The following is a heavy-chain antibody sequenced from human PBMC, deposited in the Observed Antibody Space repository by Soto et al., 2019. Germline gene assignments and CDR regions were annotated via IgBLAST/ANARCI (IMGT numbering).Heavy chain of an antibody. CDR2: IYYSGST. CDR1: GGSISSGDYY. Sequence: ASETLSLTCTVSGGSISSGDYYWSWIRQPPGKGLEWIGYIYYSGSTYYNPSLKSRVTISVDTSKNQFSLKLSSVTAADTAVYYCARILVTTRWFDPWGQGTLVTVSS. CDR3: ARILVTTRWFDP. J-gene: IGHJ5*02. D-gene: IGHD4-4*01. V-gene: IGHV4-30-4*01.